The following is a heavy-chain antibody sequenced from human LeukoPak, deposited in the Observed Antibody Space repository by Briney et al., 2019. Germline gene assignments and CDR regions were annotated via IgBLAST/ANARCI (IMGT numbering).Heavy chain of an antibody. J-gene: IGHJ4*02. CDR1: GFTVGSNY. CDR2: IYSGGST. V-gene: IGHV3-53*01. D-gene: IGHD6-19*01. Sequence: GGSLRLSCAASGFTVGSNYMSWVRQAPGKGLEWVSVIYSGGSTYYADSVKGRFTISRDNSKNTLYFQMNSLRAEDTAVYYCARRSSGWLFDNWGQGTLVTVSS. CDR3: ARRSSGWLFDN.